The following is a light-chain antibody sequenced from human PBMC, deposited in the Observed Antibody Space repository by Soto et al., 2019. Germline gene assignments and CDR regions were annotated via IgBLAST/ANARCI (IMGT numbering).Light chain of an antibody. CDR2: EVS. CDR3: SSYTSSSTYV. J-gene: IGLJ1*01. V-gene: IGLV2-18*02. Sequence: QSVLTQPPSVSGSPGQSVTISCTGTSSDVGSYNRVSWYQQSPGTASKLMIYEVSNRPSGVPDRFSGSKSGNTASLTISGLQAEDEADYYCSSYTSSSTYVFGTGTKVTVL. CDR1: SSDVGSYNR.